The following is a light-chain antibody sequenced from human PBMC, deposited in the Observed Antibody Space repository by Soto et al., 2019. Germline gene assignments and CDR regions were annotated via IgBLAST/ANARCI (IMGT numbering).Light chain of an antibody. CDR3: QQYNNWPPYT. J-gene: IGKJ2*01. V-gene: IGKV1-33*01. Sequence: DIQMTQSPSSLSASVGDRVTITCQASQDIKNYLNWYQQKPGKAPKLLMYLASTLETGVPSRFSGGGSGTHFTFTISNLQPEDIATYYCQQYNNWPPYTFGQGTKVDIK. CDR1: QDIKNY. CDR2: LAS.